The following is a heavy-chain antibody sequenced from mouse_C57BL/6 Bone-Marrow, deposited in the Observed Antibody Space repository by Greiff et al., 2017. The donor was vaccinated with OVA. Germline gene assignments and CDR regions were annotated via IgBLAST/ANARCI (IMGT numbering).Heavy chain of an antibody. V-gene: IGHV7-1*01. J-gene: IGHJ4*01. CDR1: GFTFSDFY. Sequence: EVKLVESGGGLVQSGRSLRLSCATSGFTFSDFYMEWVRQAPGKGLEWIAASRNKANDYTTEYSASVKGRFIVSRDTSQSILYLQMNALRAEDTAIYYCARDEWNYAMDYWGQGTSVTVSS. CDR3: ARDEWNYAMDY. CDR2: SRNKANDYTT.